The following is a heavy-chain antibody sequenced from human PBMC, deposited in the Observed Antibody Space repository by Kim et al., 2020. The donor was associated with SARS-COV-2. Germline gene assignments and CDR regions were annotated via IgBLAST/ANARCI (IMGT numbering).Heavy chain of an antibody. J-gene: IGHJ4*02. D-gene: IGHD5-18*01. V-gene: IGHV3-30*02. Sequence: VKARLTISRDNTKNTLNLQMNSLRPEDTAVYYCAKDSSRFTSGSQYFFDYWGRGTLVIVSS. CDR3: AKDSSRFTSGSQYFFDY.